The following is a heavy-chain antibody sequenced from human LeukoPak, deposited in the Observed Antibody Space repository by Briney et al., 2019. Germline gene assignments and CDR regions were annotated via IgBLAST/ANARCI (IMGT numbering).Heavy chain of an antibody. Sequence: GGSLRLSCAASGFTSSSYAMHWVRQAPGKGLEWVAIIWYDGSNKYHADSVKGRFTISRDNSKNTLYLQMNSLRAEDTALYYCARGLGYSYGYGIDYWGQGTLVTVSS. D-gene: IGHD5-18*01. CDR1: GFTSSSYA. CDR3: ARGLGYSYGYGIDY. CDR2: IWYDGSNK. V-gene: IGHV3-33*01. J-gene: IGHJ4*02.